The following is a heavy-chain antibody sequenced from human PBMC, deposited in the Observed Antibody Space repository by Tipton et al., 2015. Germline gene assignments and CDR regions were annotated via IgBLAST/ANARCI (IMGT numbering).Heavy chain of an antibody. D-gene: IGHD3-22*01. CDR3: ARDAWAGDSRGFYYIY. CDR2: IDFRGST. Sequence: TLSLTCTVSGGSIDSYYWSWIRQPPGKRLEWIGYIDFRGSTEYNPSVKSRVSISVDRSKNQSSLRLNSVTAADTAVYFCARDAWAGDSRGFYYIYWGQGTLVRVSS. J-gene: IGHJ4*02. CDR1: GGSIDSYY. V-gene: IGHV4-59*01.